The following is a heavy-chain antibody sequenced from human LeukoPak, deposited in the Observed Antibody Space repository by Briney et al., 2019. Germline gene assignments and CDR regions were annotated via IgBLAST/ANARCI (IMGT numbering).Heavy chain of an antibody. V-gene: IGHV3-7*03. D-gene: IGHD3-10*01. CDR1: GFTFSSYW. CDR3: ARDRTLYGSGSYYNYFDY. CDR2: IKQDGSEK. Sequence: GGSLRLSCAASGFTFSSYWMSWVRQAPGKGLEWVANIKQDGSEKYYVDSVKGRFTISRDNAKNSLYLQMNSLRAEDTAVYYCARDRTLYGSGSYYNYFDYWGQGTLVTVSS. J-gene: IGHJ4*02.